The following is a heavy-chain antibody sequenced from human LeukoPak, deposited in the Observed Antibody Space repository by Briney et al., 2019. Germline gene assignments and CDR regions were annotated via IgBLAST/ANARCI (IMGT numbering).Heavy chain of an antibody. CDR1: GHSINTFG. Sequence: GASVKVSCKTSGHSINTFGITWVRQAPGQGLEWIGWMSSDNGNTNYAEKFQGRVTITRDTSRTTAYMEPRSLRSDDTAVYFCANVAKGRYFFYYMDVWGAGTTVTVSS. V-gene: IGHV1-18*01. CDR3: ANVAKGRYFFYYMDV. J-gene: IGHJ6*03. D-gene: IGHD5-12*01. CDR2: MSSDNGNT.